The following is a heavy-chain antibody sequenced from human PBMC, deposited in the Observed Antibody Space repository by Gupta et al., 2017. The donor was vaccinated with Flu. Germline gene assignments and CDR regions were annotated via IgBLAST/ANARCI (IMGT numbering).Heavy chain of an antibody. Sequence: SDYFWSWVRQPPGKGLEWIGEVNHSGRTNYNPSLKSRVTMSIDTSKNQFSLKLTSLTAADTAVYYCARVALVGYGSNWFDPWGQGTLVTVSS. CDR2: VNHSGRT. CDR3: ARVALVGYGSNWFDP. CDR1: SDYF. V-gene: IGHV4-34*01. D-gene: IGHD2-2*03. J-gene: IGHJ5*02.